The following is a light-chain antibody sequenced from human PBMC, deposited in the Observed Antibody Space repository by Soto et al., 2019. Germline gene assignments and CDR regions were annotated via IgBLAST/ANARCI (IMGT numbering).Light chain of an antibody. V-gene: IGKV1-39*01. CDR2: AAS. CDR1: QSISSY. CDR3: QQSYSTPPK. J-gene: IGKJ1*01. Sequence: DIQMTQSPSSLSASVGERVTITCRASQSISSYLNWYQQKPGKAPKLLIYAASSLQSGVPSRFSGSGSGTEFTLTISSLQPEDFAPYYCQQSYSTPPKFAHGTKVEIK.